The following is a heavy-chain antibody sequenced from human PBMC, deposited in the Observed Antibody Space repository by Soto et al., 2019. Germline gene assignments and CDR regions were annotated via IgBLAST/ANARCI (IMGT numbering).Heavy chain of an antibody. Sequence: ASVKVSCKATGYTFSNYGISWVRQVPGQGLEWMGWISVYKGKTSYAQKFQGRVIMTTDTSTSTAYMELRTLRSDDTAVYYCARDHIIPAVGTLDYWGQGTLVTVPS. J-gene: IGHJ4*02. CDR2: ISVYKGKT. D-gene: IGHD6-13*01. CDR1: GYTFSNYG. V-gene: IGHV1-18*04. CDR3: ARDHIIPAVGTLDY.